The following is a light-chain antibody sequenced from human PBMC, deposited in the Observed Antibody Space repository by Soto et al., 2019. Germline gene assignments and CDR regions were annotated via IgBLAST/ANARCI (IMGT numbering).Light chain of an antibody. CDR2: AAS. CDR1: QSISNY. CDR3: QQCYSTPYS. Sequence: DIQMTQSPSSLSASVGDRVTITCRASQSISNYLNWYQQKPGEAPKFLIYAASSLQSGVPSRFSGSGSGTDFTLTIRSLQPEDFATYYCQQCYSTPYSLGQGTTVDIK. V-gene: IGKV1-39*01. J-gene: IGKJ2*03.